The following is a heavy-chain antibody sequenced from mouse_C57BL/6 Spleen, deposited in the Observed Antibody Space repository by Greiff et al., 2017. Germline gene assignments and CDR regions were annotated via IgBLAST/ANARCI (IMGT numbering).Heavy chain of an antibody. D-gene: IGHD1-1*01. J-gene: IGHJ2*01. Sequence: QVQLKESGPELVKPGASVKLSCKASGYTFTSYDINWVKQRPGQGLEWIGWIYPRDGSTKYNEKFKGKATLTVDTSSSTAYMELHSLTSEDSAVYFCARKDYGSIFDYWGQGTTLTVSS. V-gene: IGHV1-85*01. CDR3: ARKDYGSIFDY. CDR2: IYPRDGST. CDR1: GYTFTSYD.